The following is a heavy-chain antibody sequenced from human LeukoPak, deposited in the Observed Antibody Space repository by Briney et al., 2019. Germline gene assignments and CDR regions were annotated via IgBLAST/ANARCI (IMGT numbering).Heavy chain of an antibody. J-gene: IGHJ4*02. Sequence: GRSLRLSCPASGLTLISYWMSCVRHPPGKGLEWVANIKQDGSEKCYVDSVKGRFTISRDNAKNSLYLQMNSLRAEDTAVYYCARGYDFWSGYYFDYWGQGTLVTVSS. CDR3: ARGYDFWSGYYFDY. CDR2: IKQDGSEK. V-gene: IGHV3-7*01. D-gene: IGHD3-3*01. CDR1: GLTLISYW.